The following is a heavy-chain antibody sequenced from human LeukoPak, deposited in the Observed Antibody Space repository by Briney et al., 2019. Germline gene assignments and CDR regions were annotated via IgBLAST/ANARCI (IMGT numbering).Heavy chain of an antibody. CDR2: INSNSGGT. D-gene: IGHD3-3*01. CDR3: ARDIRPRVESFDY. J-gene: IGHJ4*02. Sequence: ASVKVSCKASGYTFTDYHLHWVRQAPGQGLEWVGWINSNSGGTNYAQKIQGRVTMTRDTSINTAYMELSGLRSDDTAVYYCARDIRPRVESFDYWGQGTLVAVSS. CDR1: GYTFTDYH. V-gene: IGHV1-2*02.